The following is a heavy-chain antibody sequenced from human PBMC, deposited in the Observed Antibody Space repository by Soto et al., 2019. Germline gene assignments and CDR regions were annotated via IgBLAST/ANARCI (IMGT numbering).Heavy chain of an antibody. Sequence: GEDLKLSCKASGYSFTLYLIGWVRPQPGKGLEWMGIIYPGDSDTRYSPSFQGQVTISADKSISTAYLQWSSLKASDTAMYYCARHGAEDTAMWFDYWGQGTLVTVSS. V-gene: IGHV5-51*01. CDR1: GYSFTLYL. CDR3: ARHGAEDTAMWFDY. J-gene: IGHJ4*02. D-gene: IGHD5-18*01. CDR2: IYPGDSDT.